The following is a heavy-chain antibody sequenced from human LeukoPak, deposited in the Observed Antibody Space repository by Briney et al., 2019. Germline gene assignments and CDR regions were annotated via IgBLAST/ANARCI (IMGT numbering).Heavy chain of an antibody. J-gene: IGHJ4*02. CDR3: AKDSSGWTIGY. CDR2: ISASGGET. V-gene: IGHV3-23*01. D-gene: IGHD6-19*01. CDR1: GFTFSNYA. Sequence: GGSLRLSCAASGFTFSNYAITWVRQAPGKGLDWVSAISASGGETWYADSVKGRFTISRDNSKNTLYLQMNSLRAEDTAVYYCAKDSSGWTIGYWGQGTLVTVSS.